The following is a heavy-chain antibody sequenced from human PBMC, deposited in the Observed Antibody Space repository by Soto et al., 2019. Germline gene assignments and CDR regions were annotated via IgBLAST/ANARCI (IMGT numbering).Heavy chain of an antibody. CDR2: ITYDGSFQ. J-gene: IGHJ4*02. D-gene: IGHD1-7*01. CDR3: AKDRVGGTFYTPLGF. V-gene: IGHV3-30*18. CDR1: GFNFYNYG. Sequence: PWGSLRLSCRASGFNFYNYGIHLFRHSPCKGLEWVAVITYDGSFQYYADSVKGRFTISRDNSKNTLFLHLNTLKPEDTAVYHCAKDRVGGTFYTPLGFWGQGTLVTVSS.